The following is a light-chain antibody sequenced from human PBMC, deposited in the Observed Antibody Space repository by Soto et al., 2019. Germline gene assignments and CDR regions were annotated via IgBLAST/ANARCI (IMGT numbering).Light chain of an antibody. CDR1: QRVSNN. CDR2: GAS. CDR3: QQYNNWPPWT. V-gene: IGKV3D-15*01. Sequence: EIVLAQSPGTLSLSPGERATLSCRASQRVSNNYLAWYQQKPGQAPRLLIYGASNRATGIPDRFSGSGSGTEFTLTISSLQSEDFAVYYCQQYNNWPPWTFGQGTKVDI. J-gene: IGKJ1*01.